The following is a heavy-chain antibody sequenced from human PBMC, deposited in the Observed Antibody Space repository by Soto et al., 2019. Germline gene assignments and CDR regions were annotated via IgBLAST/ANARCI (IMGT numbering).Heavy chain of an antibody. Sequence: ASVKVSCKVSGYTLTELSMHWVRQAPGKGLEWMGGFDPEDGETIYAQKFQGRVTMTEDTSTETAYMELSSLRSEDTAVYYCAGTTPNYYYYYGMDVWGQGTTVTVSS. CDR1: GYTLTELS. D-gene: IGHD1-7*01. J-gene: IGHJ6*02. CDR2: FDPEDGET. V-gene: IGHV1-24*01. CDR3: AGTTPNYYYYYGMDV.